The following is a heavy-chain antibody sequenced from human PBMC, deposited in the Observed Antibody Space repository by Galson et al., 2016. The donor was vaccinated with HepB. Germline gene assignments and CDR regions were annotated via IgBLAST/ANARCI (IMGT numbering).Heavy chain of an antibody. Sequence: SETLSLTCTVSGGSISSSNHYWGWLRQPPGKGLEWIGSILYVGSTHYNPSFKSRLTMSVDKSKNQFSLKLSSVTAADTAVYYCARVGNYESSGYFDSWGQGTLVTVSS. J-gene: IGHJ4*02. CDR2: ILYVGST. CDR3: ARVGNYESSGYFDS. D-gene: IGHD3-22*01. V-gene: IGHV4-39*07. CDR1: GGSISSSNHY.